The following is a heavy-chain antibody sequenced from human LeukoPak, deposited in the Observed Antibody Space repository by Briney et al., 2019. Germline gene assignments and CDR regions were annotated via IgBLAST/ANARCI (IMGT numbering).Heavy chain of an antibody. Sequence: GPLRLSCAAAGVTFNNYAMRWVRRAPGREREGVSGIISNGGSTYYADSVKGRFTISRDNSKNTPFLQINSLRAEDTAVYYCLKSYSGSASYAYRTFDYWGQGTLVTVSS. CDR1: GVTFNNYA. D-gene: IGHD3-10*01. V-gene: IGHV3-23*01. CDR2: IISNGGST. J-gene: IGHJ4*02. CDR3: LKSYSGSASYAYRTFDY.